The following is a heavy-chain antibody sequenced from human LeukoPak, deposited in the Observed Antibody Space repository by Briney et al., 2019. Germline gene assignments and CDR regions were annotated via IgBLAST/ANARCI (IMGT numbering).Heavy chain of an antibody. V-gene: IGHV3-30*02. CDR3: ARDRRLNYYDSSGYPDY. J-gene: IGHJ4*02. D-gene: IGHD3-22*01. Sequence: GGSLRLSCAASGFTFSSYGMHWVRQAPGKGLEWVAFIRYDGSNKYYADSVKGRFTISRDNSKNTLYLQMNSLRAEDTAVYYCARDRRLNYYDSSGYPDYWGQGTLVTVSS. CDR1: GFTFSSYG. CDR2: IRYDGSNK.